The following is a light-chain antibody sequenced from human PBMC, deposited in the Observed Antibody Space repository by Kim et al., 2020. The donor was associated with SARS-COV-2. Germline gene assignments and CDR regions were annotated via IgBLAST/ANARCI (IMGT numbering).Light chain of an antibody. J-gene: IGKJ1*01. CDR3: MQVTYWPT. Sequence: DVVMTQSPLSLSVTLGQPASISCRSSQSLVHTGGDTFLHWLHQRQGQSPRRLIYKVSNRDSGVPDRFSGSGSGSDFTLKISRVEAEDVGVYYCMQVTYWPTFGQGTKVDIK. V-gene: IGKV2-30*02. CDR1: QSLVHTGGDTF. CDR2: KVS.